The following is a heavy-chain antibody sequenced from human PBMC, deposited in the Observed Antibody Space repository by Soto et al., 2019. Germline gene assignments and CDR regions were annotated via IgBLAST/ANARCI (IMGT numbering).Heavy chain of an antibody. CDR2: IYHSGST. Sequence: TLSLTCAVSGGSISSGGYSWSWIRQPPGKGLECIGYIYHSGSTYYNPSLKSRVTISVDRSKNQFSLKLSSVTAADTAVYYCASRPSRSGIDPWGQGTLVTVSS. CDR1: GGSISSGGYS. CDR3: ASRPSRSGIDP. V-gene: IGHV4-30-2*01. J-gene: IGHJ5*02.